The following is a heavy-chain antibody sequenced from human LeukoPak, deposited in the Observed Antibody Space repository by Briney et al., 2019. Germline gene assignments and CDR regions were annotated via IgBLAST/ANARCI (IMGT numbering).Heavy chain of an antibody. CDR2: ISGSGGTT. V-gene: IGHV3-23*01. J-gene: IGHJ4*02. CDR3: AKTVVVITFRFDS. D-gene: IGHD2-21*01. Sequence: PGGSLRLSCAASGFTFNTYAMSWVRQAPGKGLEWVSGISGSGGTTYYADSVKGRFTISRDNSKNTLDLQMNSLRAEDTAIYYCAKTVVVITFRFDSWGQRSLVTVSS. CDR1: GFTFNTYA.